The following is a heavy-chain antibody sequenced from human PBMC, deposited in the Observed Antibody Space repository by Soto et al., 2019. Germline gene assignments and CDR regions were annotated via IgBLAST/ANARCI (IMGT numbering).Heavy chain of an antibody. CDR2: ISGSGGST. CDR3: AKDRFGGRIVGAQPGIARRY. D-gene: IGHD1-26*01. V-gene: IGHV3-23*01. J-gene: IGHJ4*02. Sequence: GGSLRLSCAASGFTFSSYAMSWVRQAPGKGLEWVSAISGSGGSTYYADSVKGRFTISRDNSKNTLYLQMNSLRAEDTAVYYCAKDRFGGRIVGAQPGIARRYWGQGTLVTVSS. CDR1: GFTFSSYA.